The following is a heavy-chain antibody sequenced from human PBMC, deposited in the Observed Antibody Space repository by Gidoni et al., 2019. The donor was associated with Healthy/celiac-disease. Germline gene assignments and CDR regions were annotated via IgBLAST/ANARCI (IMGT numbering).Heavy chain of an antibody. CDR3: ARGNNYYGSGSYYSRYYYYYYMDV. CDR2: INHSGST. J-gene: IGHJ6*03. V-gene: IGHV4-34*01. Sequence: QVQLQQWGAGLLKPAETLSLTCAVYGGSFSGYYWSWIRQPPGKGLEWIGEINHSGSTNYNPSLKSRVTISVDTSKNQFSLKLSSVTAADTAVYYCARGNNYYGSGSYYSRYYYYYYMDVWGKGTTVTVSS. CDR1: GGSFSGYY. D-gene: IGHD3-10*01.